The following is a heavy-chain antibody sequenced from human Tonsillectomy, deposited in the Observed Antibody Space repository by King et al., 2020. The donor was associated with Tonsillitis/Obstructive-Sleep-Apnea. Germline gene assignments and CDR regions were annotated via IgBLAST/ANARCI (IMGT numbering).Heavy chain of an antibody. CDR2: ISSGSTYT. CDR3: ARVWGDYSHYDYYYYYGLDV. Sequence: VQLVESGGGLVKPGGSLRLSCAASGFTFSDYYMSWIRQAPGKGLEWVSYISSGSTYTNYADSVKGRFTISRDNAKNSLYLQMNSLRVEDTAVYYCARVWGDYSHYDYYYYYGLDVWGQGPTVTVSS. CDR1: GFTFSDYY. D-gene: IGHD4-11*01. V-gene: IGHV3-11*06. J-gene: IGHJ6*02.